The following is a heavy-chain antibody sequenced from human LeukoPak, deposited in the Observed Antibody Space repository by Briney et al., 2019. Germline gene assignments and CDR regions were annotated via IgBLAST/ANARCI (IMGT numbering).Heavy chain of an antibody. CDR2: INPNSGST. CDR3: ARDHGYSYGNSDY. CDR1: GYTFTGYY. Sequence: ASVKVSCKASGYTFTGYYMHWVRQAPGQGLEWMGRINPNSGSTNYAQKFQGRVTMTRDTSISTAYMELSRLRSDDTAVYYCARDHGYSYGNSDYWGQGTLVTVSS. V-gene: IGHV1-2*06. D-gene: IGHD5-18*01. J-gene: IGHJ4*02.